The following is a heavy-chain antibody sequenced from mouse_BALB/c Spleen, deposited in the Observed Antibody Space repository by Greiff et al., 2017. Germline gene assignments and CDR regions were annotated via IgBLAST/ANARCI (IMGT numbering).Heavy chain of an antibody. D-gene: IGHD4-1*01. CDR3: ARLGDYAMDY. V-gene: IGHV5-17*02. CDR2: ISSGSSTT. J-gene: IGHJ4*01. Sequence: EVKLVESGAGLVQPGGSRKLSCAASGFTFSSFGMHWVRQAPEKGLEWVAYISSGSSTTNYADKVKGRYTITRDNPNNTLFMQMTSLRSEDTAMYYCARLGDYAMDYWGQGTSVTVSA. CDR1: GFTFSSFG.